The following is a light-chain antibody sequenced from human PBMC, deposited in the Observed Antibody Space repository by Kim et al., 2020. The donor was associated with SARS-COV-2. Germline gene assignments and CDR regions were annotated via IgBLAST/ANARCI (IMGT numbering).Light chain of an antibody. Sequence: VVLTQSPGTLSLSPGESASLSCRASHNVNSNFLAWYQQRPGQAPRLLIYGASTRASGIPDRFTGSGSGTDFTLTVDRLEPDDFAVYYCQQYGSSALTFGGGTKVEI. CDR1: HNVNSNF. V-gene: IGKV3-20*01. J-gene: IGKJ4*01. CDR2: GAS. CDR3: QQYGSSALT.